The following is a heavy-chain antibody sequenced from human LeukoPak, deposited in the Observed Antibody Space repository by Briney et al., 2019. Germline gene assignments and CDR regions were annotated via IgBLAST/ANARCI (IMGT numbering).Heavy chain of an antibody. CDR3: ARESLGAPYCYYGMDV. CDR1: GGSISSSSYY. V-gene: IGHV4-39*07. CDR2: IYYSGST. Sequence: SETLSLTCTVSGGSISSSSYYWGWIRQPPGKGLEWIGSIYYSGSTYYNPSLRSRVTISVDTSKNQFSLKLSSVTAADTAVYYCARESLGAPYCYYGMDVWGQGTTVTVSS. J-gene: IGHJ6*02. D-gene: IGHD1-26*01.